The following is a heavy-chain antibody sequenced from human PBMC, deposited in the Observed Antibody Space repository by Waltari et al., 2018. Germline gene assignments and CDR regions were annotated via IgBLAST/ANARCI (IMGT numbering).Heavy chain of an antibody. Sequence: QVTLKESGPALVKPTQTLTLTCTFSGFSLSTSGMRVSWIRQPPGKALEWLARIDWDDDKFYSISLKTRLTISKDTSKNQVVLTMTNMDPVDTATYYCARTPLHCSSTSCYEYYFDYWGQGTLVTVSS. J-gene: IGHJ4*02. CDR2: IDWDDDK. D-gene: IGHD2-2*01. CDR1: GFSLSTSGMR. V-gene: IGHV2-70*04. CDR3: ARTPLHCSSTSCYEYYFDY.